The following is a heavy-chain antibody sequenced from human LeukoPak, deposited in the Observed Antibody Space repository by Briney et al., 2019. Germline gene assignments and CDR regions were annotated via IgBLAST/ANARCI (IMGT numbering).Heavy chain of an antibody. Sequence: SETLSLTCTVSGDSINGYYRSWIGQPRGKGLEWIGYIYYNGSTKYNPSLQSRVTISVDTSKNQFSLKLNSVTAADTAVYYCAGGGTGASTIWSFDLWGRGSLVTVSS. J-gene: IGHJ2*01. CDR3: AGGGTGASTIWSFDL. CDR1: GDSINGYY. V-gene: IGHV4-59*01. CDR2: IYYNGST. D-gene: IGHD2/OR15-2a*01.